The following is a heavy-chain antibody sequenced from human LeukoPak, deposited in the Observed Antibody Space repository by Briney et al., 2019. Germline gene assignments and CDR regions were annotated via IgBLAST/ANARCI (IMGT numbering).Heavy chain of an antibody. V-gene: IGHV1-69*01. D-gene: IGHD2-8*01. J-gene: IGHJ4*02. CDR2: IIPIFGTA. CDR3: ARGGEYCTNGVCQSDDY. CDR1: GGTFSSYA. Sequence: SVKVSCKASGGTFSSYAISWVRQAPGQGLEWMGGIIPIFGTANYAQKFQGRVTITADEPTSTAYMELSSLRSEDTAVYYCARGGEYCTNGVCQSDDYWGQGTLVTVSS.